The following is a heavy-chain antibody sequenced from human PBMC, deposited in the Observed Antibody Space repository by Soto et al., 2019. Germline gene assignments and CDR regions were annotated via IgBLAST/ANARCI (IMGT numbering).Heavy chain of an antibody. Sequence: QVQLLQSGAEVKKPGSSVRVSCEASGGTFRTYAISWVRQAPGQGLEWMGEILPIFGTVNYAQKFQGRVTITADESTTTVYMDLRSLRSEDTLVYYCAKGAVAGTPTSYYYYGMDVWGQGTKVTVSS. CDR2: ILPIFGTV. CDR1: GGTFRTYA. J-gene: IGHJ6*02. CDR3: AKGAVAGTPTSYYYYGMDV. V-gene: IGHV1-69*12. D-gene: IGHD6-19*01.